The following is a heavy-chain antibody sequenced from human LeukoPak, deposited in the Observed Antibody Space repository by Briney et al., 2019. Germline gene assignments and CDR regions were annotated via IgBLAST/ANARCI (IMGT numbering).Heavy chain of an antibody. CDR2: INTGNGNT. V-gene: IGHV1-3*03. D-gene: IGHD3-10*01. J-gene: IGHJ5*02. CDR1: GYTFTNYA. Sequence: GASVKVSCKASGYTFTNYAMHWVRQAPGQRLEWMGWINTGNGNTKYSQEFQGRVTITRDTSANTVYMELSSLRSEDTAVYYCATNILVRDIINWFDPWGQGTLVTVSS. CDR3: ATNILVRDIINWFDP.